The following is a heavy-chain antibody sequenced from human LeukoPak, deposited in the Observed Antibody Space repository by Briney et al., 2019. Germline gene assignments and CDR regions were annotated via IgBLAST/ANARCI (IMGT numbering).Heavy chain of an antibody. Sequence: SETLSLTCTVSGGSISSYYWSWIRQPPGKGLEWIGYIYYSGSTNYNPSLKSRVTISVDTSKNQFSLKLSSVTAADTTVYYCAREGYGAFDIWGQGTMVTVSS. CDR2: IYYSGST. J-gene: IGHJ3*02. D-gene: IGHD1-1*01. CDR1: GGSISSYY. CDR3: AREGYGAFDI. V-gene: IGHV4-59*01.